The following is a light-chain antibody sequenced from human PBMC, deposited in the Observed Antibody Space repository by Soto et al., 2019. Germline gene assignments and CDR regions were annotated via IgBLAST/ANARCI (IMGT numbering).Light chain of an antibody. CDR3: HQRKSWPRT. V-gene: IGKV3-11*01. CDR1: QTVSNK. CDR2: DTS. Sequence: EIVLTQSPATLSSSPGERATLSCRASQTVSNKLAWYQRKPGQAPRLLIYDTSNRATGIPARFSGSGSGTDFTLTISSLEPEDFAVYYCHQRKSWPRTFGQGTKVDIK. J-gene: IGKJ1*01.